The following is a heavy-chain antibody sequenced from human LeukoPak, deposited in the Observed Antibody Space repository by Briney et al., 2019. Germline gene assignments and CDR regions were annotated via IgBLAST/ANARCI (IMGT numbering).Heavy chain of an antibody. J-gene: IGHJ1*01. V-gene: IGHV3-7*01. CDR2: IKQDGGEK. D-gene: IGHD3-3*01. CDR1: GFTFNSYW. Sequence: GGSLGLSCAASGFTFNSYWMSWARQAPGKGLEWVALIKQDGGEKYYLDSVKGRFTISRDNAKNSLYLQMSSLRAEDTAVYFCTRVTSDYYSNVPFRHWGQGTLVTVSS. CDR3: TRVTSDYYSNVPFRH.